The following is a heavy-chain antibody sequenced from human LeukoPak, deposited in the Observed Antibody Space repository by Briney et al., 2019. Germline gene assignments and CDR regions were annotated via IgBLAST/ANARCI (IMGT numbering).Heavy chain of an antibody. D-gene: IGHD2-2*01. Sequence: GGSLRLSCAASGFTFNRYWMSWVRQAPGKELQWVANIKQDGSAKYYVDSVKGRFTISRDNAKNSLYLQMNSLRAEDTAVYYCARGPTYQPIDFWGQGTLVTVSS. CDR1: GFTFNRYW. J-gene: IGHJ4*02. V-gene: IGHV3-7*01. CDR2: IKQDGSAK. CDR3: ARGPTYQPIDF.